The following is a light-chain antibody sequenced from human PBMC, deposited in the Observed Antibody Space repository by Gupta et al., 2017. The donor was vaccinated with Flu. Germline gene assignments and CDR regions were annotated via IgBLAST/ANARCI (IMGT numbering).Light chain of an antibody. CDR2: DGS. Sequence: SVTVTGTGTSSDIGGYNYVSWYQLDAGKATKLMIYDGSKRPAGVPGRFSGSKAGNTASLTISGLKAEDEADYYCCAFAGGGVYVFGTGTKVTVL. J-gene: IGLJ1*01. CDR1: SSDIGGYNY. CDR3: CAFAGGGVYV. V-gene: IGLV2-11*01.